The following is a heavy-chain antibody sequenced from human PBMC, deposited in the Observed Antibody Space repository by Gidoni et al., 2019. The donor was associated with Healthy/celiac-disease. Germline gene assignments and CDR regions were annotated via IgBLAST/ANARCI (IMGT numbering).Heavy chain of an antibody. Sequence: QVQLQQWGAGLLKPSETLSLTCAVYRGSFSGYYWSWIRQPPGKGLEWIGEINHSGSTNYNPSLKSRVTISVDTSKNQFSLKLSSVTAADTAVYYCARGGGVGATNWGQGTLVTVSS. D-gene: IGHD1-26*01. CDR3: ARGGGVGATN. CDR1: RGSFSGYY. CDR2: INHSGST. J-gene: IGHJ4*02. V-gene: IGHV4-34*01.